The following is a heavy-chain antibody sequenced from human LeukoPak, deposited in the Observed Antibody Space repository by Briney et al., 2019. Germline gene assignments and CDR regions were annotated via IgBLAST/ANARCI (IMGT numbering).Heavy chain of an antibody. CDR2: INTDGTST. V-gene: IGHV3-74*01. J-gene: IGHJ4*02. D-gene: IGHD5-18*01. Sequence: PGGSLRLSCAASGFTLSDYWIHWVRQAPGKGLVWVSRINTDGTSTKYPDSVKGRFTISRDNARKTVYLQMNSRRAEDTAVYYCARARYSYTGIIDYWGQGTLVTVSS. CDR3: ARARYSYTGIIDY. CDR1: GFTLSDYW.